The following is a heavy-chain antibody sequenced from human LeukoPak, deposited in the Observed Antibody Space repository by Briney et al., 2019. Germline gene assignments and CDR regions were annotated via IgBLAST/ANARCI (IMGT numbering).Heavy chain of an antibody. D-gene: IGHD6-13*01. J-gene: IGHJ3*02. CDR3: GRIPAAGSLKGSFDI. CDR2: IYPGDSDT. CDR1: GYSFTSYW. V-gene: IGHV5-51*01. Sequence: GESLKISCKGSGYSFTSYWIGWVRQMPGKGLEWMGIIYPGDSDTRYSPSFQGQVTISADKSISTAYLQWSSLKASDSAMYYCGRIPAAGSLKGSFDIWGQGTMVTVSS.